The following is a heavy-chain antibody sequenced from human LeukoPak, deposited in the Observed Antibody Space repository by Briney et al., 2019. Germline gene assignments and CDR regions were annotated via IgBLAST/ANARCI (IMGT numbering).Heavy chain of an antibody. CDR3: ARVFYYDFWSGYPREVAFDI. V-gene: IGHV3-23*01. Sequence: GGSLRLSCAASGFTFSSYAMSWVRQAPGKGLEWVSAISGSGGSTYYADSVKGRFTISRDNSKNTLYLQMNSLRAEDTGVYYCARVFYYDFWSGYPREVAFDIWGQGTMVPVSS. CDR1: GFTFSSYA. J-gene: IGHJ3*02. CDR2: ISGSGGST. D-gene: IGHD3-3*01.